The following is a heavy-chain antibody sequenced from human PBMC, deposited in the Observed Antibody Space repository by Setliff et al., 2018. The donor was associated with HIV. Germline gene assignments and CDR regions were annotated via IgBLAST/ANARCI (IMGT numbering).Heavy chain of an antibody. CDR3: ARDYYDDTYYSPGIYYLYYMDV. CDR2: IYYSGST. J-gene: IGHJ6*03. V-gene: IGHV4-59*12. CDR1: GGSISSYY. D-gene: IGHD3-10*01. Sequence: PSETLSLTCSVSGGSISSYYWSWIRQPPGKGLEWIGYIYYSGSTNYNPSLESRVTISVDTSKNQFSLKLSSVTAADTAMYYCARDYYDDTYYSPGIYYLYYMDVWGKGTTVTVSS.